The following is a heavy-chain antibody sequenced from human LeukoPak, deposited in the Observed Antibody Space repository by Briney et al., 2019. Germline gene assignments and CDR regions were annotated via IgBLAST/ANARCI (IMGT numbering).Heavy chain of an antibody. CDR2: ISSAGVT. J-gene: IGHJ4*02. V-gene: IGHV3-23*01. CDR1: GFTFSSYA. Sequence: GGSLRLSCAASGFTFSSYAMSWVRQAPGKGLEWVSLISSAGVTYYADSAKGRFTISRDTSKNTMFLEMNSLRAEDTAIYYCAKDGGDSPGHELFDYRGQGILVTVSS. CDR3: AKDGGDSPGHELFDY. D-gene: IGHD3-16*01.